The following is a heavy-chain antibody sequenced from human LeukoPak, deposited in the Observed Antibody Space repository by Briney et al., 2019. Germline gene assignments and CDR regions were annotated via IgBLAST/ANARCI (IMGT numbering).Heavy chain of an antibody. CDR3: ARGPIDKVVAGTFFGH. Sequence: GGSLRLSCAASGFTFSSYEMNWVRQAPGKGLEWVSYISNSGDSTYYADSVKDRFTISRDASKNTVFLQMNSLRVEDTAVYHCARGPIDKVVAGTFFGHWGQGTVVTVSS. CDR2: ISNSGDST. D-gene: IGHD6-19*01. J-gene: IGHJ4*02. CDR1: GFTFSSYE. V-gene: IGHV3-48*03.